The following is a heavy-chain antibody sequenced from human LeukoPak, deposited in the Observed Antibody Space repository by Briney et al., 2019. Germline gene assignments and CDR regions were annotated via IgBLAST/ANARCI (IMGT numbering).Heavy chain of an antibody. Sequence: SETLSLTCAVYGGSFSGYYWSWIRQPPGKGLEWVAEINDNGGTNYNPSLKSRVITSVDTSTNQFSLKMNSVTAADTAVYYCARKIASQGDNWFDPWGQGILVTVSS. J-gene: IGHJ5*02. V-gene: IGHV4-34*01. CDR2: INDNGGT. D-gene: IGHD2-2*01. CDR1: GGSFSGYY. CDR3: ARKIASQGDNWFDP.